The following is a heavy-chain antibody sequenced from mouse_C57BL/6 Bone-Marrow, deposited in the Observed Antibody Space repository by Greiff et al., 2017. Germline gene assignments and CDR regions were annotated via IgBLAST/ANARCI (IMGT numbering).Heavy chain of an antibody. CDR2: IYPSSGNT. CDR1: GYTFTSYG. CDR3: ARDSWYFDV. V-gene: IGHV1-81*01. Sequence: VKLMESGAELARPGASVKLSCKASGYTFTSYGISWVKQRTGQGLEWIGEIYPSSGNTNYNEKFKGKATLTADKSSSTAYMELRSLTSEDSAVXSCARDSWYFDVWGTGTTVTVSS. J-gene: IGHJ1*03.